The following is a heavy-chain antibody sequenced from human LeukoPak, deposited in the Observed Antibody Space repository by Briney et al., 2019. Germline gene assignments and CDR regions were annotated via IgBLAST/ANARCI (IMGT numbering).Heavy chain of an antibody. D-gene: IGHD4-17*01. CDR1: GFTFSSYA. Sequence: GGSQRLSCSASGFTFSSYAMHWVRQAPGKGLEYVSGIRSSGGTTYYADSVKGRFTISRDNSKNTLYLQMSSLRLEDTAVYYCVKDDPGDSPDWGQGTLVTVSS. CDR3: VKDDPGDSPD. J-gene: IGHJ4*02. V-gene: IGHV3-64D*09. CDR2: IRSSGGTT.